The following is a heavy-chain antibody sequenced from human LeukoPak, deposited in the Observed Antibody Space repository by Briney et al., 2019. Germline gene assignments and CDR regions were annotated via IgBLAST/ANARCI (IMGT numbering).Heavy chain of an antibody. V-gene: IGHV3-30*03. D-gene: IGHD3-10*01. CDR1: GFTFSSYG. CDR2: TSYDGSNK. CDR3: ARDESWSSDY. Sequence: GRSLRLSCAASGFTFSSYGMHWVRQAPGKGLEWVAVTSYDGSNKYYADSVKGRLTISRDNSKNTLYLQMNSLRTEDTAVYYCARDESWSSDYWGQGTLVTVSS. J-gene: IGHJ4*02.